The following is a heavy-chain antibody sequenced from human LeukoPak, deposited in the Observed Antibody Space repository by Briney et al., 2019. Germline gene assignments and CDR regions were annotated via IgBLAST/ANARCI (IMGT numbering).Heavy chain of an antibody. CDR2: IYYSGST. Sequence: PSETLSLTCTVSGGSISSSSYYWGWIRQPPGKGLEWIGSIYYSGSTCYNPSLKSRVTISVDTSKNQFSLKLSSVTAADTAVYYCASLPDRSGFDYWGQGTLVTVSS. J-gene: IGHJ4*02. V-gene: IGHV4-39*01. D-gene: IGHD3-22*01. CDR1: GGSISSSSYY. CDR3: ASLPDRSGFDY.